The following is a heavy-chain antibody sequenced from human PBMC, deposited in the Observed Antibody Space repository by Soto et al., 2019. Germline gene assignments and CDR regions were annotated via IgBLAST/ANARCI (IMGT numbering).Heavy chain of an antibody. CDR2: IYYSGST. D-gene: IGHD4-17*01. CDR3: ARRSYGDYVHLRGYYYYGMDV. J-gene: IGHJ6*02. V-gene: IGHV4-39*01. CDR1: GGSISSSSYY. Sequence: QLQLQESGPGLVKPSETLSLTCTVSGGSISSSSYYWGWIRQPPGKGLEWIGSIYYSGSTYYNPSRKSRVTISGDTSKTQFSLKLSSVTAADTAVYYCARRSYGDYVHLRGYYYYGMDVWGQGTTVTVSS.